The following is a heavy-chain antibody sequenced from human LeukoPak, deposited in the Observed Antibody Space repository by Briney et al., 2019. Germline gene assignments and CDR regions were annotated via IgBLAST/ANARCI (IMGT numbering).Heavy chain of an antibody. V-gene: IGHV3-30*18. CDR3: AKDRETTASGTFDY. CDR1: GFTFNNYG. CDR2: ISDDGRNK. J-gene: IGHJ4*02. D-gene: IGHD6-13*01. Sequence: GRSLRLSCAASGFTFNNYGMHYVRQAPGKGLEWVAVISDDGRNKNYADSVKGRFTISRDNSNSTLYLQMNSLRAEDTGVYYCAKDRETTASGTFDYWGQGTLVTVSS.